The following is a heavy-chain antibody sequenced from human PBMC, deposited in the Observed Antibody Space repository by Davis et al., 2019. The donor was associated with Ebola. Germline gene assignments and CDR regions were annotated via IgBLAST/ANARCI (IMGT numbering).Heavy chain of an antibody. Sequence: PSETLSLTCTVSGGSINNYYWTWIRQPPGKGLEWIGFISGSGRTSYNPSLKSRVTISADTSKNQFSLNLSSVTAADTAVYFCSRFGEGAYWGQGTLVTVSS. CDR1: GGSINNYY. CDR3: SRFGEGAY. D-gene: IGHD2-21*01. J-gene: IGHJ4*02. V-gene: IGHV4-59*01. CDR2: ISGSGRT.